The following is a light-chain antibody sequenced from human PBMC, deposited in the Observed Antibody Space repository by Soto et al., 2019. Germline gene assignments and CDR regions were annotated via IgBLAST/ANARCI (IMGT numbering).Light chain of an antibody. Sequence: EIVLTQSPGTLSLSPGESATLSCRASQTIGSSYLAWYQQRPGQAPRLLIYGGANRATGIPDRFSATGSETDFTLAISRLEPEDFAVYYCQQYRTPSQTFGQRTKVE. J-gene: IGKJ1*01. V-gene: IGKV3-20*01. CDR3: QQYRTPSQT. CDR2: GGA. CDR1: QTIGSSY.